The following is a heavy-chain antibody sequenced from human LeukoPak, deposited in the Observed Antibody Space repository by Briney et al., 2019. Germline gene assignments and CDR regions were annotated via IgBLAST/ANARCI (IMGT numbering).Heavy chain of an antibody. J-gene: IGHJ4*02. CDR2: ISYDGSNK. Sequence: GGSLRLSCAASGFTFSSYWMSWVRQAPGKGLEWVAVISYDGSNKYYADSVKGRFTISRDNSKNTLYLQMNSLRAEDTAVYYCARVRRITMVRGVTPPNYWGQGTLVTVSS. CDR3: ARVRRITMVRGVTPPNY. CDR1: GFTFSSYW. V-gene: IGHV3-30-3*01. D-gene: IGHD3-10*01.